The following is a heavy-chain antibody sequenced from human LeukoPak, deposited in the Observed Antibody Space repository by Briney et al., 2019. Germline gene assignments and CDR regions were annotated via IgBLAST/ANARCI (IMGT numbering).Heavy chain of an antibody. Sequence: SETLSLTCTVAGGSISSYYWTWIRQPPGKGLEWIGYIYYSGSTNYNPSLKGRVTISVDTSKNQFSLKLNSVTAADTAFYYRARSGSYHNNFDYWGQGTLVTVSS. D-gene: IGHD1-26*01. CDR1: GGSISSYY. CDR3: ARSGSYHNNFDY. CDR2: IYYSGST. V-gene: IGHV4-59*01. J-gene: IGHJ4*02.